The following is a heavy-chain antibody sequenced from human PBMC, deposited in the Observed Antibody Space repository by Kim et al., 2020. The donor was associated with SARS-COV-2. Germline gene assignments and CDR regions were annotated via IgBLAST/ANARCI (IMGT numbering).Heavy chain of an antibody. V-gene: IGHV3-30*03. CDR2: K. Sequence: KVYVDSVKGRFTISRDISKNTLYLQMDSLRTEDTAVYYCARDDHGTLDYWGQGTLVTVSS. CDR3: ARDDHGTLDY. J-gene: IGHJ4*02.